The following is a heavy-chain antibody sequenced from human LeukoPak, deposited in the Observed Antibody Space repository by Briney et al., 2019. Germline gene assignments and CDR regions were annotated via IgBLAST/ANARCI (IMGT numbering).Heavy chain of an antibody. CDR2: IYYSGST. V-gene: IGHV4-59*01. CDR1: GGSISTYY. J-gene: IGHJ4*02. Sequence: PSETLSLTCTVSGGSISTYYWSWMRQRPGKGLEWIGFIYYSGSTNYNPSLKSRVTISVDASKNHFSLKLYSVIAADTAVYYCARVDYDSSGYFDFWGQGTLVTVSS. D-gene: IGHD3-22*01. CDR3: ARVDYDSSGYFDF.